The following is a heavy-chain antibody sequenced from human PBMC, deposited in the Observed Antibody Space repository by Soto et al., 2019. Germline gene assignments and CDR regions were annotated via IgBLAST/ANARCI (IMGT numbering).Heavy chain of an antibody. CDR1: GYPFTHYG. CDR2: ISPFNGNT. D-gene: IGHD3-16*01. CDR3: ARDQSFDRTYYYGIDV. V-gene: IGHV1-18*01. J-gene: IGHJ6*02. Sequence: QVQLVQSGVEVKKPGASVRVSCKSSGYPFTHYGITWIRQARGQGLEWMGWISPFNGNTNYGQTLQGRVTVTTETSTSTVYMELRSLRSDDTAVYYCARDQSFDRTYYYGIDVWGQGTTVTVSS.